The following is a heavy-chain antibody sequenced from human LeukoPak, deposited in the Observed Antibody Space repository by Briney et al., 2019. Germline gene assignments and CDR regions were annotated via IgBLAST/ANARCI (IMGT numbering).Heavy chain of an antibody. D-gene: IGHD6-6*01. CDR1: GYTFTSYG. Sequence: ASVKVSCKASGYTFTSYGISWVRQAPGQGLEWMGWISAYNGNTNYAQRLQGRVTMTTDTSTSTAYMELRSLRSDDTAVYYCARGRTEEQPVPHFFDYWSQGTLVTVSS. J-gene: IGHJ4*02. CDR2: ISAYNGNT. CDR3: ARGRTEEQPVPHFFDY. V-gene: IGHV1-18*01.